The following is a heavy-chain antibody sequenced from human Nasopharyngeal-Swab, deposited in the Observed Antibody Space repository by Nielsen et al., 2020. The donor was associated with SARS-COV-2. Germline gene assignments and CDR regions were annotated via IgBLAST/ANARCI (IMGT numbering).Heavy chain of an antibody. CDR1: GFTFSSYG. V-gene: IGHV3-33*01. D-gene: IGHD6-19*01. CDR2: IWYDGSNK. CDR3: ARAFPGSSGWYPFDY. Sequence: GESLKISCAASGFTFSSYGMHWVRQAPGKGLEWAAVIWYDGSNKYYADFVKGRFTISRDNSKNTLYLQMNSLRAEDTAVYYCARAFPGSSGWYPFDYWGQGTLVTVSS. J-gene: IGHJ4*02.